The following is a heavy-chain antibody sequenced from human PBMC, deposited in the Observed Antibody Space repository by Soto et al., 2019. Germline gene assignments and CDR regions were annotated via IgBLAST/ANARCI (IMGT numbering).Heavy chain of an antibody. J-gene: IGHJ3*02. CDR1: GYSFNIYW. Sequence: PGESLKISCKGSGYSFNIYWIAWVRQMPGKGLEWMGIIFPGDSDARYSPSFQGQVTISVDKSISTAYVQWSSLEASDTAIYYWARRNSNFGAFDNAGEGTMVAV. D-gene: IGHD3-3*01. CDR3: ARRNSNFGAFDN. V-gene: IGHV5-51*01. CDR2: IFPGDSDA.